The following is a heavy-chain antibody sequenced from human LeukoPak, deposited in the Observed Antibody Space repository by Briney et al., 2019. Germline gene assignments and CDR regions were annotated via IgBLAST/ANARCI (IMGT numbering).Heavy chain of an antibody. Sequence: SETLSLTCTVSGGSISSYYWSWIRQPPGKGLEWIGYIYYSGSTNYNPSLKSRVTISVDTSKNQFSLKLSSVTAADTAVYYCARDAYGPFDYWGQGTLVTVSS. CDR3: ARDAYGPFDY. V-gene: IGHV4-59*01. CDR2: IYYSGST. J-gene: IGHJ4*02. CDR1: GGSISSYY. D-gene: IGHD2-21*01.